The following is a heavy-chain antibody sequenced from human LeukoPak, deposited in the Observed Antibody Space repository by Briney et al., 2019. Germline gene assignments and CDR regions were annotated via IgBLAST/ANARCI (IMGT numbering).Heavy chain of an antibody. V-gene: IGHV1-2*04. CDR2: INPNSGGT. Sequence: ASVKVSCTASGYTFTGYYMHWLRQAPGQGLEWMGWINPNSGGTNYAQKFQGWVTMTRDTSISTAYMELSRLRSDDTAVCYCAREASQMDAFDIWGQGTMVTVSS. D-gene: IGHD5-24*01. J-gene: IGHJ3*02. CDR3: AREASQMDAFDI. CDR1: GYTFTGYY.